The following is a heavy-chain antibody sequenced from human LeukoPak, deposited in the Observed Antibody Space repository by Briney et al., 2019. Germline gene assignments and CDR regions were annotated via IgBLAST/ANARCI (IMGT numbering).Heavy chain of an antibody. J-gene: IGHJ4*02. CDR1: AGSLSSYY. CDR3: ARDSRSSSWYPLNLDD. V-gene: IGHV4-4*07. D-gene: IGHD6-13*01. Sequence: SQTLSLTCTVSAGSLSSYYWGWIRQPAGKGLEWIGRIYTSGSTNYNPSLKSRVTMSVDTSKNQFSLKLSSVTAADPAVYSCARDSRSSSWYPLNLDDWGQGTLVTVSS. CDR2: IYTSGST.